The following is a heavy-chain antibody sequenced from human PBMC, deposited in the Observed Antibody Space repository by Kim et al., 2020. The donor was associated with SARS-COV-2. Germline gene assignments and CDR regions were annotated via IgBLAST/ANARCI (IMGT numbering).Heavy chain of an antibody. CDR1: GFTFSNAW. D-gene: IGHD3-22*01. CDR3: TTDIPDTYYYDSSGFPGGMDV. CDR2: IKSKTDGGTT. V-gene: IGHV3-15*01. J-gene: IGHJ6*02. Sequence: GGSLRLSCAASGFTFSNAWMSWVRQAPGKGLEWVGRIKSKTDGGTTDYAAPVKGRFTISRDDSKNTLYLQMNSLKTEDTAVYYCTTDIPDTYYYDSSGFPGGMDVWGQGTTVTVSS.